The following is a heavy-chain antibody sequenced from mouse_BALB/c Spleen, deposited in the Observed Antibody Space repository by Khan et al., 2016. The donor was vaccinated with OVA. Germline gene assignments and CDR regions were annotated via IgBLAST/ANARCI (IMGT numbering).Heavy chain of an antibody. Sequence: EVQLQESGPSLVKPSQTLSLTCSVTGDSITTGYWNWIRKFPGNKLEYMGYIIYTGYTYYNPSLKSRISITRQTSNNKYYLQLNSVTDEDTATDCCARWSYRYAFVYWSQETLVTVSA. V-gene: IGHV3-8*02. CDR2: IIYTGYT. J-gene: IGHJ3*01. CDR3: ARWSYRYAFVY. CDR1: GDSITTGY. D-gene: IGHD2-14*01.